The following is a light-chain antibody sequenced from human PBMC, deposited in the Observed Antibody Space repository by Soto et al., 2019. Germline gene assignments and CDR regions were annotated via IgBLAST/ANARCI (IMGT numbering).Light chain of an antibody. CDR2: DVS. Sequence: QSVLTQPASVSGSPGQSITISCTGTSTDVGGSSYVSWYQHHPGKAPRLMIYDVSNRPSGVSDRFSGSKSGNTASLTISGLQAEDEADYYCSSYTSSSTPYVFGTGTKVTV. J-gene: IGLJ1*01. V-gene: IGLV2-14*03. CDR1: STDVGGSSY. CDR3: SSYTSSSTPYV.